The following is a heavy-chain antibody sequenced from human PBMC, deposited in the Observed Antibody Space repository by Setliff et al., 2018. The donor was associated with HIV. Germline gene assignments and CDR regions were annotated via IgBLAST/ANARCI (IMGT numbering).Heavy chain of an antibody. CDR2: IHRSGTV. CDR3: TREKFGSGSSAPEVRLFDP. J-gene: IGHJ5*02. CDR1: GGSINIGKTF. Sequence: PSETLSLTCTVSGGSINIGKTFWGWIRQPPGKGLEWIGSIHRSGTVYFNPSLSTRINISLDRSKNQFSLRLRSVTAADTAVYFCTREKFGSGSSAPEVRLFDPWGQGTLVTVSS. V-gene: IGHV4-39*07. D-gene: IGHD6-25*01.